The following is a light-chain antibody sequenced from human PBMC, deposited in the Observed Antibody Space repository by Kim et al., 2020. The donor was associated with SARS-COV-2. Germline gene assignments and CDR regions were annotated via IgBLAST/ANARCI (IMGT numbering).Light chain of an antibody. J-gene: IGKJ4*01. Sequence: ASVGDRVSITCRASQSISNCLAWYQQKPGKAPKLLIYNASTLESGVPSRFSGSGSGTEFTLTISSLQPDDFATYYCQQYNGYPITFGGGTKVDIK. CDR2: NAS. CDR1: QSISNC. V-gene: IGKV1-5*01. CDR3: QQYNGYPIT.